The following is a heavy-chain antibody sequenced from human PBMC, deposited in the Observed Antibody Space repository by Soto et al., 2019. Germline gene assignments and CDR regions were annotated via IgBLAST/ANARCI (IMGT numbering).Heavy chain of an antibody. V-gene: IGHV3-30*18. CDR1: GFTFSTYG. Sequence: QVQLVESGGGVVQPGRSLRLSCAASGFTFSTYGMHWVRQAPGKGLAWVAVISYDGGSKYYTDSVKDRFTISRDNSKNTVYLQMNSLRAEDTAVYFCAKDGNVFSSGWYAPSLDYWGHGALVTVSS. CDR3: AKDGNVFSSGWYAPSLDY. D-gene: IGHD6-19*01. J-gene: IGHJ4*01. CDR2: ISYDGGSK.